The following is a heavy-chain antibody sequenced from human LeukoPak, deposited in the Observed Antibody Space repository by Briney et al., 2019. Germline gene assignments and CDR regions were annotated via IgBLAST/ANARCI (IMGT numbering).Heavy chain of an antibody. CDR1: GFTFSSYW. Sequence: RSGGSLRLSCAASGFTFSSYWMSWVRQAPGKGLEWVANIKQDGSEKYYVDSVKGRFTISRDNAKNSLYLQMNSLRAEDAAVYYCARSGGYYLLDAFDIWGQGTMVTVSS. CDR2: IKQDGSEK. CDR3: ARSGGYYLLDAFDI. D-gene: IGHD3-22*01. J-gene: IGHJ3*02. V-gene: IGHV3-7*01.